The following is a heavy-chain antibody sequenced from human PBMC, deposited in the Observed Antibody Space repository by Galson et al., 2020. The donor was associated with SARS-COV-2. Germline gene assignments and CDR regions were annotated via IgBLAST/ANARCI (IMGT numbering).Heavy chain of an antibody. CDR1: GYTFATYG. Sequence: ASVKVSCTTSGYTFATYGVAWVRQAPGQGLEWMAWISAYNGDTNYAQSLQGRVSMATDTSTSTDYMELRNLISDDTAVYYCARVEAGWYADYWGQGTLVTVSS. V-gene: IGHV1-18*01. CDR2: ISAYNGDT. D-gene: IGHD6-19*01. J-gene: IGHJ4*02. CDR3: ARVEAGWYADY.